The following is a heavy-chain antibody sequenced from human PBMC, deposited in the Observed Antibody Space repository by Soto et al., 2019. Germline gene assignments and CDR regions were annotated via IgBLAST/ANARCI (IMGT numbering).Heavy chain of an antibody. CDR2: IYHSGST. D-gene: IGHD6-19*01. J-gene: IGHJ3*02. CDR1: GGSISSSNW. CDR3: ASTDSSGWHGNAFDI. V-gene: IGHV4-4*02. Sequence: QVQLQESGPGLVKPSGTLSLTCAVSGGSISSSNWWSWVRQPPGKGLGWLGEIYHSGSTNYNPSPQSRVTISGDKAKTQFSRQVSSLTAADTAVYYCASTDSSGWHGNAFDIWCQGTMVTVSS.